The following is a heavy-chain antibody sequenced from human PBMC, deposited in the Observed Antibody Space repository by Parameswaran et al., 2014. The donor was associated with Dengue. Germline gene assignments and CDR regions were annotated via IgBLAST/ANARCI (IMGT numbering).Heavy chain of an antibody. V-gene: IGHV3-21*01. J-gene: IGHJ6*02. Sequence: WIRQPPGKGLEWVSSISSSSSYIYYADSVKGRFTISRDNAKNSLYLQMNSLRAEDTAVYYCARVGSYGYWSYHYYYYGMDVWGQGTTVTVSS. D-gene: IGHD5-18*01. CDR3: ARVGSYGYWSYHYYYYGMDV. CDR2: ISSSSSYI.